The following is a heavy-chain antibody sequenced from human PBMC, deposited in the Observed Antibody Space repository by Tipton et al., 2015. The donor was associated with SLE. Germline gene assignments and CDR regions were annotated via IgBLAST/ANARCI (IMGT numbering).Heavy chain of an antibody. V-gene: IGHV3-21*01. D-gene: IGHD3-10*01. CDR2: ISSSGTYI. CDR1: GFTFSSYG. CDR3: TRGTGSRHYYSMDV. J-gene: IGHJ6*03. Sequence: SLRLSCAASGFTFSSYGMHWVRQAPGKGLEWVSSISSSGTYIHYADSVSGRFTISRDNADNSLSLQMNSLRAEDTAVYYCTRGTGSRHYYSMDVWGSGTTVTVSS.